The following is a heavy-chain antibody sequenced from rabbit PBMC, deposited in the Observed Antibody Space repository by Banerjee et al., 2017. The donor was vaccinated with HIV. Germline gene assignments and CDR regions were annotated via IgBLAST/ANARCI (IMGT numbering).Heavy chain of an antibody. D-gene: IGHD6-1*01. J-gene: IGHJ6*01. CDR3: ARGYSYAGYAYDT. Sequence: QSLEESGGGLVQPEGSLTLTCTASGLDFTSSYYMCWVRQAPGKGPEWIACIYAGSSGSTYYASWAKGRFTISKTSSTTVTLQMTSLTAADTATYFCARGYSYAGYAYDTWGPGTLVTVS. CDR1: GLDFTSSYY. CDR2: IYAGSSGST. V-gene: IGHV1S40*01.